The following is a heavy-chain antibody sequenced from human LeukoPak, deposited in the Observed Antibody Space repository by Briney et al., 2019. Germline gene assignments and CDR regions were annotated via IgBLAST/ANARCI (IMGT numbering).Heavy chain of an antibody. Sequence: GGSLRLSCSASGFDFRMAAMHWVRQAPGKGLEWVAMIWRGGNYKFYVDAVKGRFTISRDNSKNTLYLQMNSLRAEDTAVYYCANPHPAYYGGNSLTGQLDYWGQGTLVTVSS. CDR2: IWRGGNYK. D-gene: IGHD4-23*01. CDR1: GFDFRMAA. CDR3: ANPHPAYYGGNSLTGQLDY. J-gene: IGHJ4*02. V-gene: IGHV3-33*06.